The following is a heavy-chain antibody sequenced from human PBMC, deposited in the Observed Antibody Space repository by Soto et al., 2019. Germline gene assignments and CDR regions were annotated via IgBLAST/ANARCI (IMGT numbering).Heavy chain of an antibody. CDR2: INIDGSFT. J-gene: IGHJ5*02. Sequence: EVHLVESGGGLVQPGGSLRLSCAASGFTFSTYYMHWVRQAPGKGLEWVARINIDGSFTTYTESVKGRFTIFRDNAKNTLYLPVNSLMSEDTDVYYCKKYGEAWGQGTLVTVSS. CDR3: KKYGEA. V-gene: IGHV3-74*03. D-gene: IGHD3-10*01. CDR1: GFTFSTYY.